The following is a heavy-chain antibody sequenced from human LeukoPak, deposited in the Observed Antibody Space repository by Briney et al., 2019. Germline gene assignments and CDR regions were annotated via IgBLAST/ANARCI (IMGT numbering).Heavy chain of an antibody. CDR3: ARVSGYYARPYYLDY. D-gene: IGHD3-22*01. CDR1: GYTFTGYY. V-gene: IGHV1-2*02. J-gene: IGHJ4*02. Sequence: GASVKVSCKASGYTFTGYYMHWVRQAPGQGLEWMGWINPNSGGTNYAQKFQGRVTMTRDTSISTAYMGLSRLRSDDTAVYYCARVSGYYARPYYLDYWGQGTLVTVSS. CDR2: INPNSGGT.